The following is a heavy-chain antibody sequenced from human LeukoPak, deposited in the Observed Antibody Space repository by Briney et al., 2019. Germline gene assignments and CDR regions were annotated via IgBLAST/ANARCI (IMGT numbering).Heavy chain of an antibody. V-gene: IGHV1-2*02. Sequence: ASVKVSCKASGYTFSGYYMHWVRQAPRQGLEWMGWINPNSGGTNYAQKFQGRVTMTRDTSISTAYMELSRLSSDDTAVYYCARDSCSSTSCLSIDDYWGQGTLVTVSS. CDR2: INPNSGGT. CDR3: ARDSCSSTSCLSIDDY. D-gene: IGHD2-2*01. J-gene: IGHJ4*02. CDR1: GYTFSGYY.